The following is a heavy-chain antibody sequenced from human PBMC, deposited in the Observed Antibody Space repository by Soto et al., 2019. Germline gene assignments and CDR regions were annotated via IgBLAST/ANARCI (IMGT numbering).Heavy chain of an antibody. V-gene: IGHV4-39*01. J-gene: IGHJ6*02. CDR2: IYYSGST. D-gene: IGHD2-21*02. CDR3: ARQPVQYYSLEDCYHYKGIDV. Sequence: QVQLQESGPGLVKPSETLSLTCRMSGGSISNTSYYWVWIRQPPGKGLDWIGSIYYSGSTYYNPSPKSRVTISVHKSKNQSSLRLNSVTPADTAAYYCARQPVQYYSLEDCYHYKGIDVWGHGTTVIVSS. CDR1: GGSISNTSYY.